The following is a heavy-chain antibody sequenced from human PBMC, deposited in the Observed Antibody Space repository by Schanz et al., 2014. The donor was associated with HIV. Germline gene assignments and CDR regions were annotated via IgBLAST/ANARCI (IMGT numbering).Heavy chain of an antibody. J-gene: IGHJ4*02. CDR1: GITFSTSG. CDR3: YGDESGY. Sequence: QVQLVESGGGVVQPGRSLRLSCAASGITFSTSGMHWVRQAPGKGLGWAAVIWYDGSKKYYADSVKGRFTISRDNSKNTLYLQMNSLRAEDTAVYYCYGDESGYWGQGTLVTVSS. CDR2: IWYDGSKK. D-gene: IGHD4-17*01. V-gene: IGHV3-33*01.